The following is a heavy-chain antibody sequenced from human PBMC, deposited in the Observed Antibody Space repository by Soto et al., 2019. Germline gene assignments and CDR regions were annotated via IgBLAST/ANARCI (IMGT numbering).Heavy chain of an antibody. J-gene: IGHJ6*03. CDR2: IYPGDSDT. V-gene: IGHV5-51*01. CDR3: ARHRYCSGGSCYGNYYYYYYMDV. D-gene: IGHD2-15*01. CDR1: GYSFTSYW. Sequence: GASLKISCKGSGYSFTSYWIGWVRQMPGKGLEWMGIIYPGDSDTRYSPSFQGQVTISADKSISTAYLQWSSLKASDTAMYYCARHRYCSGGSCYGNYYYYYYMDVWGKGTTVTVSS.